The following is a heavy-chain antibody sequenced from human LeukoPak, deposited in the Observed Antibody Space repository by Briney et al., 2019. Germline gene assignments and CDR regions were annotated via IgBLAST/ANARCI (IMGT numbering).Heavy chain of an antibody. V-gene: IGHV4-34*01. CDR1: GGSLSGYY. CDR3: ARGAPPQN. J-gene: IGHJ4*02. Sequence: SETLSLTCAVYGGSLSGYYWTWVRQPPGKGLEWIGEISHSGGANYSPSLKSRVTISIDTSKNHFSLNLTSVTAADTAVYYCARGAPPQNWGQGALVTVSS. CDR2: ISHSGGA.